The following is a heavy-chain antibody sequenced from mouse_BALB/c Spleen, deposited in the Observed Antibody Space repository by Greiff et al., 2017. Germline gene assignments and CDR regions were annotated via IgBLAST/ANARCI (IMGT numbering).Heavy chain of an antibody. CDR3: ARDGNFYGSSYDYAMDY. CDR1: GFTFSSYA. D-gene: IGHD1-1*01. V-gene: IGHV5-9-4*01. J-gene: IGHJ4*01. CDR2: ISSGGSYT. Sequence: EVQVVESGGGLVKPGGSLKLSCAASGFTFSSYAMSWVRQSPEKRLEWVAEISSGGSYTYYPDTVTGRFTISRDNAKNTLYLEMSSLRSEDTAMYYCARDGNFYGSSYDYAMDYWGQGTSVTVSS.